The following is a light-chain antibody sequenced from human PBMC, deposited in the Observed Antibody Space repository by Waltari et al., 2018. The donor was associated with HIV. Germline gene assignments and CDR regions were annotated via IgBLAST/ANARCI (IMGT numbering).Light chain of an antibody. J-gene: IGLJ2*01. CDR3: NCRGNSGDQVL. CDR1: SPRKNY. V-gene: IGLV3-19*01. Sequence: SELTQDPAVSVAVGQTAIITSRGDSPRKNYASWYQQRPGQAPRLVFYGNDGRPSGIPDRFSGSSSGDTASLTITGTQAEDEADYYCNCRGNSGDQVLFGGGTHISVL. CDR2: GND.